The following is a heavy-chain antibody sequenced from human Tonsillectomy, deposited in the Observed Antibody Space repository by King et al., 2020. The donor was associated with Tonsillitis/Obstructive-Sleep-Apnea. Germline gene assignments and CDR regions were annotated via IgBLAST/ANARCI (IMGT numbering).Heavy chain of an antibody. CDR2: IYYSGST. J-gene: IGHJ4*02. CDR3: ARRGGYCSGGSCFAFDY. CDR1: GGSISSSSYY. D-gene: IGHD2-15*01. Sequence: LQLQESGPGLVKPSETLSLTCTVSGGSISSSSYYWGWIRQPPGKGLEWIGSIYYSGSTYYNPSLKSRVTISVDTSKNQFSLTLSSVTAADTAVYYCARRGGYCSGGSCFAFDYWGQGTLVTVSS. V-gene: IGHV4-39*01.